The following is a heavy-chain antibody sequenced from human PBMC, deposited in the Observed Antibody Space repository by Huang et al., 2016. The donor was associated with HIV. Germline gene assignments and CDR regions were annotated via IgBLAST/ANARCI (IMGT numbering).Heavy chain of an antibody. CDR1: GGSFTGNY. D-gene: IGHD3-3*01. V-gene: IGHV4-34*02. CDR3: ARQWTILEWLLGLDV. J-gene: IGHJ6*02. CDR2: VNDSGAT. Sequence: QMQLQQRGAGLLKPSETLSLTCGVSGGSFTGNYLTWIRQAPGKGLAWIGEVNDSGATNYNPSLNGRVTISLDKSNRELSRNLRSVTAADTAVYYCARQWTILEWLLGLDVWGQGTTVIVSS.